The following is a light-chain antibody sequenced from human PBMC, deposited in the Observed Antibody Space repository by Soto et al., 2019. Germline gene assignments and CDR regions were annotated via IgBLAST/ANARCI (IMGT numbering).Light chain of an antibody. J-gene: IGLJ3*02. Sequence: QSVLTQPPSVSGAPGQRVTISCTGSSSNIGAGYDVHWYQQLPGTAPKPLIYGNSNRPSGVPDRFSGSKSGTSASLAITGLQAEDEADYYCQSYDSSLGDLWVFGGGTQLTVL. CDR3: QSYDSSLGDLWV. CDR2: GNS. V-gene: IGLV1-40*01. CDR1: SSNIGAGYD.